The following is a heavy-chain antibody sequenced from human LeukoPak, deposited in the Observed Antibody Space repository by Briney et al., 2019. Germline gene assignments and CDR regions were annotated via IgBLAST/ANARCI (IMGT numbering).Heavy chain of an antibody. V-gene: IGHV3-66*01. CDR1: GFTVSSNY. J-gene: IGHJ5*02. D-gene: IGHD3-22*01. CDR3: AKDEYYYDSSGKNWFDP. Sequence: GGSLRLSCAASGFTVSSNYMSWVRQAPGKGLEWVSVIYSGGSTYYADSVKGRFTISRDNSKNTLYLQMNSLRAEDTAVYYCAKDEYYYDSSGKNWFDPWGQGTLVTVSS. CDR2: IYSGGST.